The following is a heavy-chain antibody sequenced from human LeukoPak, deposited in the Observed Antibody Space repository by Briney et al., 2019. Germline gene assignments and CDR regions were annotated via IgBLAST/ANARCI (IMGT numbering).Heavy chain of an antibody. V-gene: IGHV4-59*01. Sequence: PSETLSLTCTVSGGSLSSYYWSWIRQPPGKGLEWIGYIYYSGSTNYNPSLKSRVTISVDTSKNQFSLKLTSVTAADTAFYYCARVFNYGDDVNDAFDIWGQATTVTVSS. J-gene: IGHJ3*02. D-gene: IGHD4-17*01. CDR3: ARVFNYGDDVNDAFDI. CDR2: IYYSGST. CDR1: GGSLSSYY.